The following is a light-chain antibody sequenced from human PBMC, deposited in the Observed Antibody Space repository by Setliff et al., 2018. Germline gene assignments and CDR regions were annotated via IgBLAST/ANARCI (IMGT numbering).Light chain of an antibody. CDR1: SSNIGAGYD. CDR2: GNS. J-gene: IGLJ1*01. CDR3: QSYDSSLSGSYV. V-gene: IGLV1-40*01. Sequence: QSVLTQPPSVSGAPGQRVTISCTGSSSNIGAGYDVHWYQQLPGTAPKLLIYGNSNRPSGVPDRFSGPKSGTSASLAITGLQAEDEADYYCQSYDSSLSGSYVFGTGTQLTVL.